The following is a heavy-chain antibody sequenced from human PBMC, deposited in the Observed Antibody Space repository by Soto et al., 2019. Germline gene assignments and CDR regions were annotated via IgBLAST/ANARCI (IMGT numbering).Heavy chain of an antibody. Sequence: ASVKVSCKASGYTFTRYGISWVRQAPGQGLEWMGWISAYNSNTNYAQRFQGRVTMTTDTSTSTAYMEVRSLTSDDTAVYFCAREGYCSSGSCASYSHDCFGMDLWGQGTTVTVSS. CDR3: AREGYCSSGSCASYSHDCFGMDL. J-gene: IGHJ6*02. CDR1: GYTFTRYG. V-gene: IGHV1-18*01. CDR2: ISAYNSNT. D-gene: IGHD2-15*01.